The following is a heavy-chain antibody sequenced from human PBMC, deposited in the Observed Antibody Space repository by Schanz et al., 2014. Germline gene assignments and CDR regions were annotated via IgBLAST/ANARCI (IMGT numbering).Heavy chain of an antibody. CDR3: ATASAPVREAGAGSSFHL. V-gene: IGHV3-15*01. J-gene: IGHJ5*02. D-gene: IGHD6-13*01. CDR1: GFNFSDYA. Sequence: DVQLLESGGGLVQPGGSLRLSCAASGFNFSDYAMCWVRQAPGKGLEWLGRIKSKTDGETTDYAAPVKGRFSISRDDSQSTLYLQMNSLKIEDTAVYYGATASAPVREAGAGSSFHLWGQGTLVTASS. CDR2: IKSKTDGETT.